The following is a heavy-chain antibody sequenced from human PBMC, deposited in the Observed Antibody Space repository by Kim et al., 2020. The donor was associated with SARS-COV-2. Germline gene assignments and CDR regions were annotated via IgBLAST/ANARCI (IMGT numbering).Heavy chain of an antibody. CDR3: ARGGALWFGESYFDS. J-gene: IGHJ4*01. CDR1: GFSFRNYW. Sequence: GGSLRLSCAGSGFSFRNYWMNWVRQAPGKGLEWVANIEQDGGENYYVASVKGRFTISRDNAKNSLYLQMNSLKAEDTAVYYCARGGALWFGESYFDSWG. CDR2: IEQDGGEN. V-gene: IGHV3-7*01. D-gene: IGHD3-10*01.